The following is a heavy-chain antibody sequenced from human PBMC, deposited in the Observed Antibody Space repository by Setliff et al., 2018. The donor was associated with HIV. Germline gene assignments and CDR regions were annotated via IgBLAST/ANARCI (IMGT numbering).Heavy chain of an antibody. Sequence: PSETLSLTCTVSGGSIINTRYYWGWMRQTPGKGLEWIGRIYHSGTAYYNPSLKSRVTMSVDASKNQFSLILSSVTAADTAVYYCAGIIATPGTTWGQGTLVTVSS. CDR3: AGIIATPGTT. V-gene: IGHV4-39*07. CDR2: IYHSGTA. D-gene: IGHD6-13*01. J-gene: IGHJ1*01. CDR1: GGSIINTRYY.